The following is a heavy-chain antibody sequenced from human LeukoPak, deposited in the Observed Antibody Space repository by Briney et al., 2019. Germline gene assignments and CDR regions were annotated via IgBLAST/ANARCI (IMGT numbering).Heavy chain of an antibody. Sequence: SETLSLTCTVSGASVSRDFWSWIRQPPGKGLEWIGYIYYSGSTNYNPSLKSRVTISVDTSKNQFSLKLSSVTAADTAVYYCARVSIAARPSFDYWGQGTLVTVSS. CDR3: ARVSIAARPSFDY. D-gene: IGHD6-6*01. CDR1: GASVSRDF. CDR2: IYYSGST. J-gene: IGHJ4*02. V-gene: IGHV4-59*02.